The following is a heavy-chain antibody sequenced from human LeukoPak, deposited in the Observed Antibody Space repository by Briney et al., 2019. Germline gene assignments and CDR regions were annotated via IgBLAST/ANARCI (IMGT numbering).Heavy chain of an antibody. CDR2: IIPIFGTA. D-gene: IGHD2-2*01. CDR3: ASDCSSTSCRGFQH. CDR1: GGTFSSYA. J-gene: IGHJ1*01. V-gene: IGHV1-69*13. Sequence: SVKVSCKASGGTFSSYAISWVQQAPGQGREWMGGIIPIFGTANYAQKFQGRVTITADESTSTAYMELSSLRSEDTAVYYCASDCSSTSCRGFQHWGQGTLVTVSS.